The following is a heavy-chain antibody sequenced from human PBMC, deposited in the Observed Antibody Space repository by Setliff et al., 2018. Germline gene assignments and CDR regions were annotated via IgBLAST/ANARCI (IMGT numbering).Heavy chain of an antibody. CDR2: IIPIFGTA. D-gene: IGHD4-17*01. Sequence: ASVKVSCKASGGTFSSYAISWVRQAPGQGLEWMGGIIPIFGTANYAQKFQGRVTITADESTSTAYMELSSLRSEDTAVYYCAIDLIDPDYGDYLSFYYYGMDVWGQGTTVTVSS. J-gene: IGHJ6*02. V-gene: IGHV1-69*13. CDR1: GGTFSSYA. CDR3: AIDLIDPDYGDYLSFYYYGMDV.